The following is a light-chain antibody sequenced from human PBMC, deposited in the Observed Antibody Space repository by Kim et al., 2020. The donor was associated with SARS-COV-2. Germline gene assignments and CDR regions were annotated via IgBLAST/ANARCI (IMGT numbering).Light chain of an antibody. V-gene: IGKV3-11*01. J-gene: IGKJ4*01. Sequence: LSPGESATLSCRASHSVGNSLAWFQQKPGQAPRLLIFETSNRDTGIPARFSGSGSGTGFTLAISSLEPEDFAVYYCQQRYDWPLTFGGGTTV. CDR1: HSVGNS. CDR3: QQRYDWPLT. CDR2: ETS.